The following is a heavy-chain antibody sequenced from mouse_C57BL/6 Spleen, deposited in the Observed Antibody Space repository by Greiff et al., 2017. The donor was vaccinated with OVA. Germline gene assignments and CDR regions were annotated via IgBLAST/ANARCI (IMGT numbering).Heavy chain of an antibody. CDR1: GFTFSDYG. Sequence: EVKLVESGGGLVKPGGSLKLSCAASGFTFSDYGMHWVRQAPEKGLEWVAYISSGSSTIYYADTVKGRFTISRDNAKNTLFLQMTSLRSEDTAMYYCARTGDGGVDYWGQGTTLTVSS. V-gene: IGHV5-17*01. CDR2: ISSGSSTI. CDR3: ARTGDGGVDY. J-gene: IGHJ2*01.